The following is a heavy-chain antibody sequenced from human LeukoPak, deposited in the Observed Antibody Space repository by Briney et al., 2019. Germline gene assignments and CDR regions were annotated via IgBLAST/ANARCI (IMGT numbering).Heavy chain of an antibody. J-gene: IGHJ4*02. CDR2: ISYDGSNK. CDR1: GLTFSSYA. V-gene: IGHV3-30*04. Sequence: GGSLRLSCAASGLTFSSYAMHWVRQAPGKGLEWVAVISYDGSNKYYADSMKGRFTISRDNSKNTLYLQMNSLRAEDTAVYYCAKVGPGPYGDYEYYFDYWGQGTLVTVSS. D-gene: IGHD4-17*01. CDR3: AKVGPGPYGDYEYYFDY.